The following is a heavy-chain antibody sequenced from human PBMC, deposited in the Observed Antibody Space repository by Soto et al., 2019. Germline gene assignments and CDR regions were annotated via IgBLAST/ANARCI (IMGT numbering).Heavy chain of an antibody. V-gene: IGHV3-21*01. Sequence: GGSLRLSCAASGFTFSSYSMNWVRQAPGKGLEWVSSISSSSSYIYYADSVKGRFTISRDNAKNSLYLQMNSLRAEDTAVYYCARDGRKGITMVQGVTNWFDPWGQGTLVTVSS. D-gene: IGHD3-10*01. CDR3: ARDGRKGITMVQGVTNWFDP. CDR1: GFTFSSYS. J-gene: IGHJ5*02. CDR2: ISSSSSYI.